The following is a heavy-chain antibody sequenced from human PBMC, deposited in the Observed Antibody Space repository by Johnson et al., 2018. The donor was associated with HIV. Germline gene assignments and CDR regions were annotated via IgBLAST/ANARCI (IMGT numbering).Heavy chain of an antibody. CDR3: AKGMGELLRIDAFDI. V-gene: IGHV3-30*18. CDR1: GFTFSSYG. D-gene: IGHD1-26*01. CDR2: ISYDGSNK. Sequence: QMLLVESGGGVVQPGRSLRLSCAASGFTFSSYGMHWVRQAPGKGLEWVAVISYDGSNKYYADSVKGRFTISRDNSKNTLYLQMNSLRAEDTAVYYCAKGMGELLRIDAFDIWGQGTMVTVSS. J-gene: IGHJ3*02.